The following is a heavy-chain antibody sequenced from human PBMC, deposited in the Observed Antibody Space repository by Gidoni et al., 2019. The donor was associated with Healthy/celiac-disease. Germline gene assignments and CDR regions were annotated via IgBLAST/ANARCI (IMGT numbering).Heavy chain of an antibody. CDR2: IRSSGSSI. D-gene: IGHD3-10*01. V-gene: IGHV3-48*03. CDR1: GFTFSSYE. CDR3: AREASGSYYDAFDI. J-gene: IGHJ3*02. Sequence: EVQLVESGGGLVQPGGSLRLSCAASGFTFSSYEMNWVRQAPGKGLEWVSYIRSSGSSIYYADSVKGRFTISRDNAKNSLYLQMNSLSAEDTAVYYCAREASGSYYDAFDIWGQGTMVTVSS.